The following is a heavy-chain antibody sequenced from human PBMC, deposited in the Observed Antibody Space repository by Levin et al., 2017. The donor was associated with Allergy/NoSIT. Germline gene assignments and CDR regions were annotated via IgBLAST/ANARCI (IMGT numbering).Heavy chain of an antibody. Sequence: SLKISCAASGFTFDDYAMHWVRQAPGKGLEWVSTISWNSGSKHYSDSVKGRFSISRDNAKNSLYLEMSSLRAEDTALYYCAKDMRGGATTPFYFDYWGQGTLVTVSS. J-gene: IGHJ4*02. CDR2: ISWNSGSK. CDR3: AKDMRGGATTPFYFDY. V-gene: IGHV3-9*01. D-gene: IGHD1-26*01. CDR1: GFTFDDYA.